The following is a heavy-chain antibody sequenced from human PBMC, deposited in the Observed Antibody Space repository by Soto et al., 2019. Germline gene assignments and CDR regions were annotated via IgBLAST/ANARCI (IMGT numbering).Heavy chain of an antibody. J-gene: IGHJ3*02. CDR1: GGSISSGGYY. D-gene: IGHD5-12*01. Sequence: ASETLSLTCTVSGGSISSGGYYWSWIRQHPGKGLEWIGYIYYSGSTYYNPSLKSRVTTSVDTSKNQFSLKLSSVTAADTAVYYCARRGYSGYDDAFDIWGQGTMVTVSS. CDR3: ARRGYSGYDDAFDI. CDR2: IYYSGST. V-gene: IGHV4-31*03.